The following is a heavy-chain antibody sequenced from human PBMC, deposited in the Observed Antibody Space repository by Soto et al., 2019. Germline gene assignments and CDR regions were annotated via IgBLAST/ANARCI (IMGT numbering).Heavy chain of an antibody. D-gene: IGHD3-10*01. CDR2: IYYSGST. V-gene: IGHV4-59*08. CDR1: GGSISSYY. J-gene: IGHJ5*02. Sequence: SETLSLTCTVSGGSISSYYWSWIRQPPGKGLEWIGYIYYSGSTNYNPSLKSRVTISVDTSKNQFSLKLSSVTAADTAVYYCARYFSPRGVMIRWFDPWGQGTLVTVSS. CDR3: ARYFSPRGVMIRWFDP.